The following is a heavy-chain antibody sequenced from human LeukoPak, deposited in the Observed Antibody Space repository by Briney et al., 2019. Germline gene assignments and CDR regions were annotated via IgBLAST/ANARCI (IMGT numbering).Heavy chain of an antibody. CDR2: IYYSGST. V-gene: IGHV4-59*12. CDR1: GGSISSYY. CDR3: ARVGAPDPGAFDI. D-gene: IGHD1-26*01. Sequence: SETLSLTCTVSGGSISSYYWSWIRQPPGKGLEWIGYIYYSGSTNYNPSLKSRVTISVDTSKNQFSLKLSSVTAADTAVYYCARVGAPDPGAFDIWGQGTMVTVSS. J-gene: IGHJ3*02.